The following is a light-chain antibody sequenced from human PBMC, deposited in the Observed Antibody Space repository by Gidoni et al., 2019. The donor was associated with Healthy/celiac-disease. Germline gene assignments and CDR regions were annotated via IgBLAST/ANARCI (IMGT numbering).Light chain of an antibody. V-gene: IGLV2-23*01. Sequence: QSALTQPASVSGSPGQSITISCTGTSSDVGSYNLVSWYQQHPGKAPKLMIYEGSKRPSGVSNLFSGSKSGNTASLTISGLQAEDEADYYCCPYAGSSTLVFGGGTKLTVL. J-gene: IGLJ2*01. CDR2: EGS. CDR1: SSDVGSYNL. CDR3: CPYAGSSTLV.